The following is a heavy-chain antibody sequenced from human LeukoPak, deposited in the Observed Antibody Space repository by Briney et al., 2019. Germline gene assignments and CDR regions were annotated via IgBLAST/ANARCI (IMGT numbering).Heavy chain of an antibody. CDR3: ARDHTAVPLYYFDY. V-gene: IGHV3-30*04. D-gene: IGHD5-18*01. CDR2: ISYGGSDR. Sequence: GGSLRLSCADSGFTFNNYAMHWVRQAPGKGLEWVAVISYGGSDRYYADSVNGRFTISRDNSKNTLSLQMNSLRAEDTAVYYCARDHTAVPLYYFDYWGQGTLVTVSS. CDR1: GFTFNNYA. J-gene: IGHJ4*02.